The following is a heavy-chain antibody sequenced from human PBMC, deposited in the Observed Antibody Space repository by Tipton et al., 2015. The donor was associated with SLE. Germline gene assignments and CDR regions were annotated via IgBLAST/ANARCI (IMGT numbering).Heavy chain of an antibody. V-gene: IGHV3-23*01. D-gene: IGHD2-15*01. CDR3: AKVGYGSGGIGYRVNIWFGP. CDR2: FSGSSGNK. Sequence: SLRLSCTASGFTLSKYGMSWIRQAPGKGLEWVSTFSGSSGNKYYAESVKGRFTISGDNSKNTLYLQMNNVRAEDTAVYYCAKVGYGSGGIGYRVNIWFGPWGEGTLVAVSA. J-gene: IGHJ5*02. CDR1: GFTLSKYG.